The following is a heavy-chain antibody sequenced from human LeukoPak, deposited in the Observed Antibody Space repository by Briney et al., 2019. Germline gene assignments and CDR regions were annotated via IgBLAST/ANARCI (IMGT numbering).Heavy chain of an antibody. J-gene: IGHJ4*02. CDR3: ARGWQAGQTDYYFDY. CDR1: GGTFSNYG. CDR2: IIPIFGTT. V-gene: IGHV1-69*13. D-gene: IGHD6-19*01. Sequence: GASVKVSCKASGGTFSNYGINWVRQAPGQGLEWMGGIIPIFGTTNYAQKLQGRVTISADEFTSTAYMELSSLRSEDTAVYYCARGWQAGQTDYYFDYWGQGTLVTVSS.